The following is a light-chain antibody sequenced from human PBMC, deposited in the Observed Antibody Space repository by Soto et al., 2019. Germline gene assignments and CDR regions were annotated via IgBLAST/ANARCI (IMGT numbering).Light chain of an antibody. CDR1: SSDVGRYDL. CDR3: CSFAGTSTVV. V-gene: IGLV2-23*02. Sequence: QSALTQPASVSGSPGQSITISCTGTSSDVGRYDLVSWYQHHPGHAPKLIIAEVNKRPSGVSNRFSGSKSGNTASLTISGLRADDEADYHCCSFAGTSTVVFGTGTKVTVL. CDR2: EVN. J-gene: IGLJ1*01.